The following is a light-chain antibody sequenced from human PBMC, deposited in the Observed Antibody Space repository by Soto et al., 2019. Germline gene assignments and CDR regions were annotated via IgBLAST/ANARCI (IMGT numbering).Light chain of an antibody. J-gene: IGKJ1*01. CDR1: QSISSY. Sequence: DIQITQSPSSLSASVGDRVTITCRASQSISSYLNWYQQKPGKAPKLLIYDASSLESGVPSRSSGSGSGTEFTLTISSLQPDDFATYYCQQYNSYSRTFGQGTKVDIK. CDR3: QQYNSYSRT. V-gene: IGKV1-5*01. CDR2: DAS.